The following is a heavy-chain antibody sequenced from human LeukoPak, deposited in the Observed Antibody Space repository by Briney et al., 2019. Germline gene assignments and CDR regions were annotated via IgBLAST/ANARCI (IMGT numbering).Heavy chain of an antibody. V-gene: IGHV5-51*01. CDR3: ARHGVGAGLAAAYI. J-gene: IGHJ4*02. CDR1: GYNFSNYG. D-gene: IGHD6-13*01. CDR2: IDPGDSHA. Sequence: GESLKISCKGSGYNFSNYGIGWVRQMPGKGLEWMGLIDPGDSHAIYSPSFQGQVTISADKSISAAYLQWSSLKASDTAMYYCARHGVGAGLAAAYIWGQGALLTVSS.